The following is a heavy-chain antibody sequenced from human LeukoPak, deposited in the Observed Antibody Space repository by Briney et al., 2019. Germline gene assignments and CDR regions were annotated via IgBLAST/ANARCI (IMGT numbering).Heavy chain of an antibody. J-gene: IGHJ4*02. CDR2: IWYDGSNK. Sequence: GRSLRLSCAASGFTFSSYGMHWVRQAPGKGLEWVAVIWYDGSNKYYADSVRGRFTISRDNSKNTLYLQMNSLRADDTAVYYCASTYDSSGHYPDYWGQGTLVTVSS. D-gene: IGHD3-22*01. CDR1: GFTFSSYG. V-gene: IGHV3-33*01. CDR3: ASTYDSSGHYPDY.